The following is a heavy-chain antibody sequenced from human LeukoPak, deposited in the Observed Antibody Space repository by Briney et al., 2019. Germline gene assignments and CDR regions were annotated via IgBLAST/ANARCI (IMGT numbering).Heavy chain of an antibody. D-gene: IGHD4-23*01. CDR1: GYSISSGYY. Sequence: SETLSLTCAVSGYSISSGYYWGWIRQPPGKGLEWIGSIYHSGSTYYNPSLKSRVTISVDTSKNQFSLKLSSVTAADTAVYYCAITVVALYSNFDYWGQGTLVTVPS. CDR3: AITVVALYSNFDY. V-gene: IGHV4-38-2*01. J-gene: IGHJ4*02. CDR2: IYHSGST.